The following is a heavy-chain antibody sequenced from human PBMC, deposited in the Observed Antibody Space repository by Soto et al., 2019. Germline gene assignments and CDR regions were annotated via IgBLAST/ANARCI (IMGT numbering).Heavy chain of an antibody. CDR3: ARPAGGRWVVPNGMDV. CDR2: ISYDGSNK. CDR1: GFTFSSYA. V-gene: IGHV3-30-3*01. D-gene: IGHD6-25*01. J-gene: IGHJ6*02. Sequence: GGSLRLSCAASGFTFSSYAMHWVRQAPGKGLEWVAVISYDGSNKYYADSVKGRFTISRDNSKNTLYLQMNSLRAEDTAVYYCARPAGGRWVVPNGMDVWGQGTTVTVSS.